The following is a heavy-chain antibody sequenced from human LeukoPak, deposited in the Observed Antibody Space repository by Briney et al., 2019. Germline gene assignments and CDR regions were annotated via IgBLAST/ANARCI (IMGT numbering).Heavy chain of an antibody. J-gene: IGHJ4*02. CDR3: ARYVGSLAAPDY. D-gene: IGHD6-25*01. CDR2: INPSGGST. Sequence: GASVKVSCKASGYTFTSYYMHWVRQAPGQGLEWMGIINPSGGSTSYAQKFQGRVTMTRDTSTNTVYMELSSLRSEDTAVYYCARYVGSLAAPDYWGQGTLVTVSS. V-gene: IGHV1-46*01. CDR1: GYTFTSYY.